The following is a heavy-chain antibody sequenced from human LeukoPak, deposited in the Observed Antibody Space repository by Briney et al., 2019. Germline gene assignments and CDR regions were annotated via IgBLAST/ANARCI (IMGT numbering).Heavy chain of an antibody. V-gene: IGHV4-39*07. J-gene: IGHJ2*01. CDR3: AREYGIEWLQTARRYFDL. D-gene: IGHD5-12*01. CDR1: GGSISSSAYH. CDR2: IYTSGST. Sequence: SETLSLTCTVSGGSISSSAYHWGWIRQPPGKGLEWIGRIYTSGSTNYNPSLKSRVTMSVDTSKNQFSLKLSSVTAADTAVYYCAREYGIEWLQTARRYFDLWGRGTLVTVSS.